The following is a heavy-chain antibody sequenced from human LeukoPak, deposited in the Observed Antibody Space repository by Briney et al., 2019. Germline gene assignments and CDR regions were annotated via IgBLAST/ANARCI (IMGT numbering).Heavy chain of an antibody. CDR3: ARAAAGTGGFDY. CDR1: GFTFSSYS. D-gene: IGHD6-13*01. CDR2: ISSSSSYI. J-gene: IGHJ4*02. Sequence: GGSLRLSCAASGFTFSSYSMNWVGQAPGQGLEWVSSISSSSSYIYYADSVKGRFTISRDNAKNSLYLQMNSLRAEDTAVYYCARAAAGTGGFDYWGQGTLVTVSS. V-gene: IGHV3-21*01.